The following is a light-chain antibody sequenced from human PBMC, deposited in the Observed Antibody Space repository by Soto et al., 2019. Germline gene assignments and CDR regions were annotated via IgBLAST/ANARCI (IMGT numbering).Light chain of an antibody. CDR1: SSDIGSYNR. CDR2: EVN. CDR3: NSFTTSSTYV. J-gene: IGLJ1*01. V-gene: IGLV2-18*02. Sequence: QSVLTQPASVSGSPGQSITISCTGTSSDIGSYNRVSWYQQPPDTAPKLIIYEVNNRPSGVPDRFSGSKSGNTASLTISGLQAEDEADYYCNSFTTSSTYVFGTGTKVT.